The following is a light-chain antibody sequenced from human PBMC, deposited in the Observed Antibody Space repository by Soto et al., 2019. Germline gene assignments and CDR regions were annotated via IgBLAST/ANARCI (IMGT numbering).Light chain of an antibody. J-gene: IGKJ2*01. V-gene: IGKV3-15*01. CDR1: QSVSHN. Sequence: EIVMTQSPATLSVSPGEGATLSCRASQSVSHNLAWYQQKPGQAPRLLIYGASTRATGIPTRFSGSGSGTEFTLTISNLQSEDFAVYYCEQYNSWPPLYTFGQGTKLEIK. CDR3: EQYNSWPPLYT. CDR2: GAS.